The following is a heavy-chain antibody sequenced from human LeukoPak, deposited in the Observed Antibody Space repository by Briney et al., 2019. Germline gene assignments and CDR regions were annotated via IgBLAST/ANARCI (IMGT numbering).Heavy chain of an antibody. CDR3: TTDHLAGIQLWPNPFDY. V-gene: IGHV3-15*01. CDR2: IKSKTDGGTT. CDR1: GFTFSNAW. Sequence: GGSLRLSCAASGFTFSNAWMSWVRQAPGKGLEWVGRIKSKTDGGTTDYAAPVKGRFTISRDDSKNTLYLQMNSLKTEDTAVYYCTTDHLAGIQLWPNPFDYWGRGTLVTVSS. J-gene: IGHJ4*02. D-gene: IGHD5-18*01.